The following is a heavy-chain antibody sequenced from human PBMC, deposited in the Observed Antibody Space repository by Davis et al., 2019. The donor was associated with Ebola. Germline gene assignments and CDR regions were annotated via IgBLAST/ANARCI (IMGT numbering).Heavy chain of an antibody. Sequence: MPSETLSLTCAVSGGSISSGGYSWNWIRQHPGKDLEWIGYIYSSGRSYYNPSLKSRLTIAVDTSKNQFSLKLSSVTAADTAMYYCARGRKDGSYYYFSGRYYFDSWGQGTLFTVSS. V-gene: IGHV4-31*11. CDR3: ARGRKDGSYYYFSGRYYFDS. CDR1: GGSISSGGYS. J-gene: IGHJ4*02. D-gene: IGHD3-10*01. CDR2: IYSSGRS.